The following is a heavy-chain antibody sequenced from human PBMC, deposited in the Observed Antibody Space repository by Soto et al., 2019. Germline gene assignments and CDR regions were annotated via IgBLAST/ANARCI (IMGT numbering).Heavy chain of an antibody. J-gene: IGHJ6*03. CDR3: ARVRSGYESTNYYNYMDV. CDR2: IYYSGNT. CDR1: GGSISRSDYN. Sequence: SETLSLTCIVSGGSISRSDYNWGWIRQPPGKGLEWIGSIYYSGNTYYNPSLKSRVTISVDTSKNQFSLKLSSVTAADTAVYYCARVRSGYESTNYYNYMDVWGKGTTVTVSS. D-gene: IGHD5-12*01. V-gene: IGHV4-39*01.